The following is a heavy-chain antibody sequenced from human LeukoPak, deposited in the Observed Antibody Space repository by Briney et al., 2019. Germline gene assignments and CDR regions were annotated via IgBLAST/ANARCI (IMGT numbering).Heavy chain of an antibody. D-gene: IGHD3-9*01. V-gene: IGHV3-30*18. J-gene: IGHJ4*02. CDR3: AKAADYDILTGYWVYFDY. Sequence: PGGSLRLSCAASGFTFSSYGMPCVRQAPGKGLEWVAVISYDGSNKYYADSVKGRFTISRDNSKSTLYLQMNSLRAKDTAVYYCAKAADYDILTGYWVYFDYWGQGTLVTVSS. CDR2: ISYDGSNK. CDR1: GFTFSSYG.